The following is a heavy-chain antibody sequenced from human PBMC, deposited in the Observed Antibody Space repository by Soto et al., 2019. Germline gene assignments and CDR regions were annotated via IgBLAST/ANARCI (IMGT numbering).Heavy chain of an antibody. D-gene: IGHD1-26*01. CDR1: GITLSSYW. Sequence: EVQLVESGGGLVQPGGSLRLSCAACGITLSSYWMYLVRQAPGKGLVWVSRIHNDGSSTSYADSVKGRFTSSRDNTKNTLHLEMNGLRVEETAVYYCAVRGGYTTPFDYWGQGTLVTVSS. V-gene: IGHV3-74*01. CDR3: AVRGGYTTPFDY. CDR2: IHNDGSST. J-gene: IGHJ4*02.